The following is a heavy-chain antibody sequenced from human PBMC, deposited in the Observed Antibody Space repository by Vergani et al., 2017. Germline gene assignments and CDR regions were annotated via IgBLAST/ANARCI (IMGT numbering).Heavy chain of an antibody. J-gene: IGHJ4*02. Sequence: QVQLVESGGGVVQPGRSLRLSCAASGFTFSSYGMHWVRQAPGKGLEWVAVIWYDGSNKYYADSVKGRFTISRDNSKNTLYLQMNSLRAEDTAVYYCARGSRQLAGGYFFNYWGQGSLVTVSS. D-gene: IGHD6-6*01. CDR2: IWYDGSNK. V-gene: IGHV3-33*01. CDR3: ARGSRQLAGGYFFNY. CDR1: GFTFSSYG.